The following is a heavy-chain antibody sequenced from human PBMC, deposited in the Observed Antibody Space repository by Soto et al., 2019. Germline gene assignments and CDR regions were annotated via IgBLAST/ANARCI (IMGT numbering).Heavy chain of an antibody. Sequence: EVQLVESGGGLVKPGGSLRLSCAASGFTFSSYSMNWVRQAPGKGLEWVADITTSSSFRFYADSLKGRFTISRDDAKNSLYLQMNILRVEDTGVYYCARDLGVALATLTLDSWGQGTLVTVSS. CDR2: ITTSSSFR. V-gene: IGHV3-21*02. J-gene: IGHJ4*02. D-gene: IGHD2-15*01. CDR1: GFTFSSYS. CDR3: ARDLGVALATLTLDS.